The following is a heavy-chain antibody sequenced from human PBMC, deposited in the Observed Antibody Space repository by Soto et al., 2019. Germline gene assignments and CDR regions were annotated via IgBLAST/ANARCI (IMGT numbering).Heavy chain of an antibody. Sequence: SGPTLVNPTQTLTLTCTFSGFSLSTSGRCVSWIRQPPGKALEWLALIDWDDDKYYSTSLKTRLTIPKDTSKNQVVLTVTNMDPVDTATYYCARIYYYGSGSYYDYWGQGTLVTVSS. D-gene: IGHD3-10*01. CDR3: ARIYYYGSGSYYDY. J-gene: IGHJ4*02. V-gene: IGHV2-70*01. CDR2: IDWDDDK. CDR1: GFSLSTSGRC.